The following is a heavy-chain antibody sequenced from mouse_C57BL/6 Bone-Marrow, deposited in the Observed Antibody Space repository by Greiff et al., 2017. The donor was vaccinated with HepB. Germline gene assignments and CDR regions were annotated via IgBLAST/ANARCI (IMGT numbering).Heavy chain of an antibody. J-gene: IGHJ2*01. D-gene: IGHD1-1*01. Sequence: QVQLKESGPGLVAPSQSLSITCTVSGFSLTSYAISWVRQPPGKGLEWLGVIWTGGGTNYNSALKSRLSISKDNSKSQVFLKMNSLQTDDTARYYCARNSPIYYYGSSLHFDYWGQGTTLTVSS. CDR3: ARNSPIYYYGSSLHFDY. V-gene: IGHV2-9-1*01. CDR1: GFSLTSYA. CDR2: IWTGGGT.